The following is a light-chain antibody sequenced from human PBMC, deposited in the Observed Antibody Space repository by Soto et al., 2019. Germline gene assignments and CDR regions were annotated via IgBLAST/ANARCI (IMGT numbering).Light chain of an antibody. CDR1: QSINIW. Sequence: DIQLPQSPSTLSASVGDRVTITCRARQSINIWLAWYQQKPGKAPKLLIYDASILESGVPSRFSGSGSGTEFTLTISSLQPDDFATYYCQQYNSYRTFGQGTKVEIK. V-gene: IGKV1-5*01. CDR3: QQYNSYRT. J-gene: IGKJ1*01. CDR2: DAS.